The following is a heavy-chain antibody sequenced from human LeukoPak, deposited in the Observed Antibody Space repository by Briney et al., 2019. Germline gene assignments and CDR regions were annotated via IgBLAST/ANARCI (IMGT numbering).Heavy chain of an antibody. CDR3: ARGSSWPDY. CDR2: INTDGSST. CDR1: GFTVSGSW. D-gene: IGHD6-13*01. J-gene: IGHJ4*02. Sequence: GGSLRLSCAASGFTVSGSWMHWVRHAPGKGLVCVSRINTDGSSTTYADSVKGRFTISRDNANNTLYLQMNSLRGEDTAVYYCARGSSWPDYWGQGTLVTVSS. V-gene: IGHV3-74*01.